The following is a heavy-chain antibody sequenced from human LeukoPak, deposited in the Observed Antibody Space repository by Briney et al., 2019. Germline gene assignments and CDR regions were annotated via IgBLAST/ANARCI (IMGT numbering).Heavy chain of an antibody. CDR3: ARDPWFGELSPYYFDY. V-gene: IGHV1-2*02. D-gene: IGHD3-10*01. CDR2: NHPNNGGT. J-gene: IGHJ4*02. CDR1: GSTFTGFY. Sequence: EASVKVSCKTSGSTFTGFYMHWVRQAPGQGLEWMGWNHPNNGGTNYAQKLQGRVTMTTDTSTSTAYMELRSLRSDDTAVYYCARDPWFGELSPYYFDYWGQGTLVTVSS.